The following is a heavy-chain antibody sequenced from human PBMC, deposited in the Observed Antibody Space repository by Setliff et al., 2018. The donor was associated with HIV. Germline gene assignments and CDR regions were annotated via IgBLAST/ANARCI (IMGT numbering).Heavy chain of an antibody. D-gene: IGHD3-10*02. CDR2: ISCDGSSE. CDR3: ARENYYVTEY. Sequence: GGSLRLSCAASGFSFSTYAMHWVRQAPGKGLEWVSVISCDGSSESYADSVKGRFTISRDNSKNTLYLQMNSLTAEDTAVYYCARENYYVTEYWGQGTLVTVSS. CDR1: GFSFSTYA. V-gene: IGHV3-30*04. J-gene: IGHJ4*02.